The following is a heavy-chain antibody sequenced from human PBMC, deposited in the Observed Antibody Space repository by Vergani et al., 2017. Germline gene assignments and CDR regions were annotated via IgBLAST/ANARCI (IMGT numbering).Heavy chain of an antibody. J-gene: IGHJ4*02. D-gene: IGHD6-13*01. CDR3: AKLAGYSSSWYGTYFDY. V-gene: IGHV3-30*18. CDR2: ISYDGSNK. Sequence: QVQMVESGGGVVQPGRSLRLSCAASGFTFSSYGMHWVRPAPGKGLEWVAVISYDGSNKDYADSVKGRFTISRDNSKNTLYLQMNSLRAEDTAVYYCAKLAGYSSSWYGTYFDYWGQGTLVTVSS. CDR1: GFTFSSYG.